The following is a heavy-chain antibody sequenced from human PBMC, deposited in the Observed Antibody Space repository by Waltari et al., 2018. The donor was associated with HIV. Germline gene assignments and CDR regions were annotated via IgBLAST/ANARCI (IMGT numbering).Heavy chain of an antibody. CDR2: IRYDGSNK. J-gene: IGHJ4*02. Sequence: QVQLVDSGGGVVTPGGSLSLSCAASGFTFSHYGMHWVRHAPGKGLEWVAVIRYDGSNKYYADSVKGRFTISRDNSKNTLYRQMNSLRVEDTAVYYCAKDGSYFDLDYWGQGTLVTVSS. CDR3: AKDGSYFDLDY. V-gene: IGHV3-30*02. CDR1: GFTFSHYG. D-gene: IGHD1-26*01.